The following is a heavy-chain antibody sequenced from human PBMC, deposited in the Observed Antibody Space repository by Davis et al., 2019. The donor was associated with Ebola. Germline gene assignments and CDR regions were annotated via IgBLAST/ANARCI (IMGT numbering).Heavy chain of an antibody. D-gene: IGHD2-8*02. CDR2: ISYDGSNK. J-gene: IGHJ3*02. CDR3: AREDVVWDAFDI. CDR1: GFTFSSYA. V-gene: IGHV3-30-3*01. Sequence: GGSLRLSCAASGFTFSSYAMHWVRQAPGKGLEWVAVISYDGSNKYYEDSVKGRFTISRDNSKNTLYLQMNSLRAEDTAVYYCAREDVVWDAFDIGGQGTMVTVSS.